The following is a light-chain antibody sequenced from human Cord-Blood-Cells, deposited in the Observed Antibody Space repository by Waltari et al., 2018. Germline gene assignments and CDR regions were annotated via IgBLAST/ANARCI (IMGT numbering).Light chain of an antibody. Sequence: EILLTQSLRTPSLSLEERATPSCRASQSVSSSYLAWYQQKPGQAPRLLIYVASSRATGIPDRFSGSGSGTDFTLTISRLEPEDFAVYYCQQYGSSPLTFGGGTKVEIK. CDR1: QSVSSSY. V-gene: IGKV3-20*01. J-gene: IGKJ4*01. CDR3: QQYGSSPLT. CDR2: VAS.